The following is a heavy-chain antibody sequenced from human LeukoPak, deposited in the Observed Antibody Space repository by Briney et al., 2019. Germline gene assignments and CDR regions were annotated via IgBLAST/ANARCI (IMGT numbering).Heavy chain of an antibody. CDR1: GFTFSSFD. D-gene: IGHD3-10*01. V-gene: IGHV3-13*01. CDR2: IGTFDDS. CDR3: ARSGGTWYFDL. J-gene: IGHJ2*01. Sequence: GGSLRLSCAASGFTFSSFDMHWVRQTTGKRLEWVSSIGTFDDSYYPGSVKGRFTISRDNAKNSLYLQMNSLRAGDTAVYYCARSGGTWYFDLWGRGTLVTVSS.